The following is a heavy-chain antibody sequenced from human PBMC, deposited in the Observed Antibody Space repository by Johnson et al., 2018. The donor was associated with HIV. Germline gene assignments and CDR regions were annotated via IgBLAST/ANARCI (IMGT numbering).Heavy chain of an antibody. J-gene: IGHJ3*01. V-gene: IGHV3-30*04. CDR1: GFTFSSYA. CDR3: EKDKFMLLDNPVDAVDV. Sequence: QVQLVESGGGVVQPGRSLRLSCAASGFTFSSYAMHWVRQAPGKGLEWVAVISYDGSNKYYADSVKGRFTISRDNSKNTLYLHMNSLRPDDTCVYYCEKDKFMLLDNPVDAVDVWGQGTMVTVSS. D-gene: IGHD3/OR15-3a*01. CDR2: ISYDGSNK.